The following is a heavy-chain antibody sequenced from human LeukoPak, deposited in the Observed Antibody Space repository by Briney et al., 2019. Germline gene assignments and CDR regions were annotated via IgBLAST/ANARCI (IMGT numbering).Heavy chain of an antibody. V-gene: IGHV4-34*01. Sequence: TTSENQTLTCAVYGGSLSGYYWSWLRQPPGRGLEWIGEINHSGSTNYNPPLKSRVTISVDTSKHQFSRKLSSVTAADTAVYYCARGIVVVPVAKEYFELWGRGTLGTASS. CDR2: INHSGST. D-gene: IGHD2-2*01. CDR3: ARGIVVVPVAKEYFEL. J-gene: IGHJ2*01. CDR1: GGSLSGYY.